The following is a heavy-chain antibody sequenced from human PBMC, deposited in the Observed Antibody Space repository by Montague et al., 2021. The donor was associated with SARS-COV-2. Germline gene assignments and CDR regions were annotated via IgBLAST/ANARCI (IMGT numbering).Heavy chain of an antibody. D-gene: IGHD3-10*01. CDR3: ARALMINMVVDGAFDV. CDR2: ITVSGSYI. V-gene: IGHV3-21*01. J-gene: IGHJ3*01. CDR1: GFAFISYT. Sequence: SLRLSRAASGFAFISYTMNWVRQAPGKGLEWVSSITVSGSYIYYADSVKGRFAISRDNAKNSLYLQMNSLRAEDTAVYYCARALMINMVVDGAFDVWGPGTMVTVSS.